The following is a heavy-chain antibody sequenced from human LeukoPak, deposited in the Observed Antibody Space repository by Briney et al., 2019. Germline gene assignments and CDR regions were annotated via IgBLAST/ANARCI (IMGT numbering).Heavy chain of an antibody. CDR1: GGSVSSGSYY. D-gene: IGHD2-8*01. J-gene: IGHJ6*02. Sequence: PPETLSLTCTVSGGSVSSGSYYWSWIRQPPGKGLEWIGYIYYNGSTNYSPSLKSRVTISIDTSKNQFSLKLSSVTAADTAMYFCARDRKFRQAILTLRSREYYYGMDVWGQGTTVTVSS. CDR2: IYYNGST. V-gene: IGHV4-61*01. CDR3: ARDRKFRQAILTLRSREYYYGMDV.